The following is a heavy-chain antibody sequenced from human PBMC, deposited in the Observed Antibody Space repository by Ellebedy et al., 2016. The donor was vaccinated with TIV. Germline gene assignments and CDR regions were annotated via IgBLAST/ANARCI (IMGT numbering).Heavy chain of an antibody. CDR3: ARDPALPRGRFDP. CDR2: IYFGGST. CDR1: GGSMSSNDYY. J-gene: IGHJ5*02. V-gene: IGHV4-39*07. Sequence: MPSETLSLTCTVSGGSMSSNDYYWGWIRQPPGKGLEWIGSIYFGGSTYYNPSLQGRATISMDTSKNQFSLRLTSVTAADTAVYYCARDPALPRGRFDPWGQGTLVTVSS.